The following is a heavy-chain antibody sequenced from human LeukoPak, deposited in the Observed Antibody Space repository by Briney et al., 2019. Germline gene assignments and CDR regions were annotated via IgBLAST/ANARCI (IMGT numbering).Heavy chain of an antibody. CDR2: IKEDGSQK. Sequence: GGSLRLSCAASGFTFSSYWMSWVRQAPGKGLEWVANIKEDGSQKYYVDSVKGRFTISRDNAKNSLYLQMNSLRAGDTAVYYCVRVAKERVGGVYYFDYWGQGTPVTVSS. CDR3: VRVAKERVGGVYYFDY. CDR1: GFTFSSYW. D-gene: IGHD1-1*01. J-gene: IGHJ4*02. V-gene: IGHV3-7*01.